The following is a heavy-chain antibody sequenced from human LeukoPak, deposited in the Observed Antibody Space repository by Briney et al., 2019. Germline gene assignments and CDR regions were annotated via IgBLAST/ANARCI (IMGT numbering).Heavy chain of an antibody. D-gene: IGHD3-22*01. J-gene: IGHJ4*02. CDR3: ARKDGDSSGYSVFGFDY. V-gene: IGHV4-31*03. CDR1: GGSISSGGYY. CDR2: IYYSGST. Sequence: SETLSLTCTVSGGSISSGGYYWSWLRQHPGKGLEWIGYIYYSGSTYYNPSLKSRVTISVDTSKNQFSLKLSSVTAADTAVYYCARKDGDSSGYSVFGFDYWGQGTLVTVSS.